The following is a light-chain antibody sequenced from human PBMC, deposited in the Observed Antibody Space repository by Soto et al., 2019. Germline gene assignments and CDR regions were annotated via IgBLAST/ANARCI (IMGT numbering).Light chain of an antibody. Sequence: QSALTQPASVSGSPGQSITISCTGTSSDVGGYNYVSWYQQHPGKAPKLMIYDVSNRPSGVSNRFSGSKSGNTASLTISGLQAEDEADYYCSSYTLSTCYVFGTGTKLTVL. CDR2: DVS. CDR1: SSDVGGYNY. V-gene: IGLV2-14*01. CDR3: SSYTLSTCYV. J-gene: IGLJ1*01.